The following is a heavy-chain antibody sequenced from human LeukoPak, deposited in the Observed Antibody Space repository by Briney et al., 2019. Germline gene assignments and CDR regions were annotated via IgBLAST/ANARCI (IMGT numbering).Heavy chain of an antibody. CDR3: ARRGFFDY. Sequence: SETLSLTCTVSGGRIGSSSYYWGWIRQPPGKGLEWIATIYYSGSTNYNPSLKSRVTISVDTSKNQFSLNLSSVTAADTAVYYCARRGFFDYWGQGSLVTVSS. J-gene: IGHJ4*02. V-gene: IGHV4-39*07. CDR1: GGRIGSSSYY. CDR2: IYYSGST. D-gene: IGHD3-10*01.